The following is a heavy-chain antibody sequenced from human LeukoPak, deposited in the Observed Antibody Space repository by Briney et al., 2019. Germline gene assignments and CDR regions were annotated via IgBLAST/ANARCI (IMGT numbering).Heavy chain of an antibody. D-gene: IGHD1-1*01. V-gene: IGHV4-38-2*02. CDR3: ARIAWNDALDI. CDR2: IYHSGST. Sequence: PSETLSLTCTVSGYSISSGYYWGWIRQPPGKGLEWIGSIYHSGSTYYNPSLKSRVTISVDTSKNQFSLKLSSVTAADTAVYYCARIAWNDALDIWGQGTMVTLSS. J-gene: IGHJ3*02. CDR1: GYSISSGYY.